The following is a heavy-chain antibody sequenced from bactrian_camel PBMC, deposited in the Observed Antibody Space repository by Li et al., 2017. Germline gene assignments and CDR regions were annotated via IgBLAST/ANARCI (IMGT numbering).Heavy chain of an antibody. CDR3: AADEYALLFPRGRRCGGSWSTHY. CDR2: IYGYGGDT. D-gene: IGHD2*01. V-gene: IGHV3S7*01. J-gene: IGHJ4*01. CDR1: GFTFSDYT. Sequence: HVQLVESGGGLVQPGGSLRLSCAASGFTFSDYTVTWVRQAPGKGLEWVSRIYGYGGDTVYADSVKGRFAISRDNTKNTVYLQMNGLKHEDTAMYYCAADEYALLFPRGRRCGGSWSTHYWGQGTQVTVS.